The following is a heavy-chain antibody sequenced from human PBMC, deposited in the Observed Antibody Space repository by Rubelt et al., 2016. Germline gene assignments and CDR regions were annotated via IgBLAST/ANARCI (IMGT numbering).Heavy chain of an antibody. Sequence: QLVGFGGGLVQLGRSLRLSCAASGFSFDDYGMPWVRQAPGKGLEWVSGINWSSKRLGYADSVKGRLTISKENAKSSLDLKMNSLRVEDTAVYYCAAGMDPDHWGQGTLVTVSS. D-gene: IGHD3-10*01. V-gene: IGHV3-9*01. J-gene: IGHJ4*02. CDR3: AAGMDPDH. CDR2: INWSSKRL. CDR1: GFSFDDYG.